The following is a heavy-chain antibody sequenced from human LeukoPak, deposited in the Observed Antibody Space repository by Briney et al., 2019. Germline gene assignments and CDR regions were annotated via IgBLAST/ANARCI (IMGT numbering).Heavy chain of an antibody. D-gene: IGHD6-19*01. J-gene: IGHJ4*02. V-gene: IGHV3-23*01. Sequence: PGGSLRLSCAASGFTFSSYAMSWVRQVPGKGLEWVSAISGSGGSTYYGDSVKGRFTISGDNSKNTLYLQMNSLRAEDTAVYYCARVSSGWEFDYWGQGTLVTVSS. CDR1: GFTFSSYA. CDR2: ISGSGGST. CDR3: ARVSSGWEFDY.